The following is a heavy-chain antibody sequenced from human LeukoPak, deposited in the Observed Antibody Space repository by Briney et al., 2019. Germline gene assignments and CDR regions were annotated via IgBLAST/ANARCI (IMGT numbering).Heavy chain of an antibody. CDR3: AKDRDDYVWGSYLGAFDI. CDR2: ISGSGGST. J-gene: IGHJ3*02. Sequence: PSETLSLSCTVSGGSISSSSYYWGWIRQPPGKGLEWVSLISGSGGSTYYADSVKGRFTISRDNSKNTLYLQMNSLRAEDTAVFYCAKDRDDYVWGSYLGAFDIWGQGTMVTVSS. CDR1: GGSISSSSYY. V-gene: IGHV3-23*01. D-gene: IGHD3-16*01.